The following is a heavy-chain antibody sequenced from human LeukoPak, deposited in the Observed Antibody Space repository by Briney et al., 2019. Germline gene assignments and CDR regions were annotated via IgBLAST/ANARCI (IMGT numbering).Heavy chain of an antibody. Sequence: PGGSLRLSCAVSGFTFSSYWRSWFRHAPGKGLEWVANINQDGSQKFSVDSVKGRFTISRDNAKNSLSLQMNSLRVEDTAVYYCARDWFDGDYDRFDYWGHGTLVTVSS. V-gene: IGHV3-7*03. CDR2: INQDGSQK. D-gene: IGHD4-17*01. J-gene: IGHJ4*01. CDR3: ARDWFDGDYDRFDY. CDR1: GFTFSSYW.